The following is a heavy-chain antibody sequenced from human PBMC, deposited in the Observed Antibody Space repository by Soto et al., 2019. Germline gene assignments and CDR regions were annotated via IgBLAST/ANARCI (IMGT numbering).Heavy chain of an antibody. J-gene: IGHJ4*02. Sequence: QVQLVESGGGVVQPGRSLRLSCAASGFTFSSYGMQWVRQAPGKGLEWVAVISFDGSIQLYADSVKGRFTISRDNYENTLFLQMNSLKAEDTAVYFCVKERTPRTATEFAYWGQGTLVTVSS. D-gene: IGHD1-1*01. CDR3: VKERTPRTATEFAY. CDR2: ISFDGSIQ. V-gene: IGHV3-30*18. CDR1: GFTFSSYG.